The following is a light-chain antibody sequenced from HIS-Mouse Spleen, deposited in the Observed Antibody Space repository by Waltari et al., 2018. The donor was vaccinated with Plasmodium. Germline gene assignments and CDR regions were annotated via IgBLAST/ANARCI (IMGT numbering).Light chain of an antibody. CDR2: DDS. J-gene: IGLJ2*01. CDR3: QVWDSSSDHPV. Sequence: SYVLTQPPSVSVAPGQTARITCGGNNIGSKSVHWYQQKPGQAPVLVVYDDSDGPSGIPGRFSGSNSGNTATLTISRVEAGDEADYYCQVWDSSSDHPVFGGGTKLTVL. CDR1: NIGSKS. V-gene: IGLV3-21*02.